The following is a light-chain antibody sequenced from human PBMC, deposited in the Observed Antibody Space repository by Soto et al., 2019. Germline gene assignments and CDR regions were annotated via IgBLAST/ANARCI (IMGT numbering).Light chain of an antibody. CDR2: GAS. Sequence: EIVLKQSPGTLSLSPGERATLSCRASQSVSNNQQKPGQAPRLLIYGASSRASGIPDRFSGCGSGTDFTLTISAVEPEDFGVYYCQQRSNWPTSVTFGQGTRLEIK. V-gene: IGKV3D-20*02. CDR3: QQRSNWPTSVT. CDR1: QSVSN. J-gene: IGKJ5*01.